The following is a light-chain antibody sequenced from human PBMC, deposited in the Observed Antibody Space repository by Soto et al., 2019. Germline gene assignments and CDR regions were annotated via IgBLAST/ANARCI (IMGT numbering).Light chain of an antibody. CDR3: SSYAGSNNLV. Sequence: QSALTQPPSASGSPGQSVTISCTGTSSDVGGYNYVSWYQQYPGKAPKLMIYEVSKRPSGVPDRFSGSKSGNTASLTVSGLQAEDEADYYCSSYAGSNNLVFGGGTQLT. V-gene: IGLV2-8*01. CDR1: SSDVGGYNY. CDR2: EVS. J-gene: IGLJ2*01.